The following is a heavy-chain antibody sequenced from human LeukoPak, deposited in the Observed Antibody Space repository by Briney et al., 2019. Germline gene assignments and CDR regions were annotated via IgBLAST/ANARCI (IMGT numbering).Heavy chain of an antibody. V-gene: IGHV4-61*02. Sequence: SETLSLTCTVSGGSISSGSYYWSWIRQPAGKGLEWIGRIYTSGSTNYNPSLKSRVTISVDTSKNQFSLKLSSVTAADTAIYYCARDGRAGSLFAYWGQGTLVTVSS. D-gene: IGHD6-19*01. CDR3: ARDGRAGSLFAY. CDR1: GGSISSGSYY. CDR2: IYTSGST. J-gene: IGHJ4*02.